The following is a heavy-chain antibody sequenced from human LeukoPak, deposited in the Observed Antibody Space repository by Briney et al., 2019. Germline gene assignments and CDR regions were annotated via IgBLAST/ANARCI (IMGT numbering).Heavy chain of an antibody. Sequence: ASVKVSCKASGGTFSSYAISWVRQAPGQGLEWMGIINPTGGDTSYAQKFQGRVTMTRDTSTSTVYMELSSLRSEDTAVYYCARDLARGYCSSSSCSNWFDPWGQGTLVTVSS. CDR3: ARDLARGYCSSSSCSNWFDP. J-gene: IGHJ5*02. D-gene: IGHD2-2*01. CDR2: INPTGGDT. V-gene: IGHV1-46*01. CDR1: GGTFSSYA.